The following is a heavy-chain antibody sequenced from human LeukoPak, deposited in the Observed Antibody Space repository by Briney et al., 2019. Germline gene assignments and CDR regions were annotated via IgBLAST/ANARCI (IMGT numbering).Heavy chain of an antibody. CDR2: ISSSISTK. CDR1: GFTFSSYS. D-gene: IGHD3-22*01. V-gene: IGHV3-48*01. J-gene: IGHJ4*02. Sequence: GGSLRLSCAASGFTFSSYSMNWVRQAPGKGLEWVSYISSSISTKYYADSVKGRFIISRDNAKKSLYLQMNSLRVEDAAIYYCARRHYDTSHRLDYWGQGTLVTVSS. CDR3: ARRHYDTSHRLDY.